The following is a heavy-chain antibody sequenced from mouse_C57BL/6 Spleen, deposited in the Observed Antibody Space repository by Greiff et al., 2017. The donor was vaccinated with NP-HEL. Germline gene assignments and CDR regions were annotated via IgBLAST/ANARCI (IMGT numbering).Heavy chain of an antibody. Sequence: LVESGPELVKPGASVKISCKASGYAFSSSWMNWVKQRPGKGLEWIGRIYPGDGDTNYNGKFKGKATLTADKSSSTAYIQLSSLTSEDSAVYFCARYYYGSSYGYFDVWGTGTTVTVSS. CDR1: GYAFSSSW. J-gene: IGHJ1*03. CDR2: IYPGDGDT. D-gene: IGHD1-1*01. V-gene: IGHV1-82*01. CDR3: ARYYYGSSYGYFDV.